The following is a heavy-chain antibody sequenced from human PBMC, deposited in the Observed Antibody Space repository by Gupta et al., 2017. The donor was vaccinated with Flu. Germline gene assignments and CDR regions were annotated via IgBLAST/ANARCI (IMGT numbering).Heavy chain of an antibody. CDR3: ARADCSSTSCYNGYYYYMDV. V-gene: IGHV1-18*01. D-gene: IGHD2-2*01. CDR1: GYTFTRYG. Sequence: QVQLVQSGAEVKKPGASVKVSCKASGYTFTRYGISWVRQAPGQGLEWMGWISAYNGNTNYAQKVQGRVTMTTDTSTSTAYMELRSLRSDDTAVYYCARADCSSTSCYNGYYYYMDVWGKGTTVTVSS. CDR2: ISAYNGNT. J-gene: IGHJ6*03.